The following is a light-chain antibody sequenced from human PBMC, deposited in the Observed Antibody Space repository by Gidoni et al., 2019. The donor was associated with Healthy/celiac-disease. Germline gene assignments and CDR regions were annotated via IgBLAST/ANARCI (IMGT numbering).Light chain of an antibody. CDR2: EVS. CDR3: SSYTSSSTLYV. Sequence: QSALTQPASGSGSPGQSITISCTGTSSDVGGYNYVSWYQQHPGKAPKLMIYEVSNRPSGVSNRFSGSKSGNTASLTISGLQAEDEADYYCSSYTSSSTLYVFGTGTKVTVL. V-gene: IGLV2-14*01. CDR1: SSDVGGYNY. J-gene: IGLJ1*01.